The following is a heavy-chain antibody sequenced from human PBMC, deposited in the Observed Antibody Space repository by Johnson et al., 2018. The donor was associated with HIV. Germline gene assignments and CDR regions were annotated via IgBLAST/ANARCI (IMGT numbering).Heavy chain of an antibody. V-gene: IGHV3-64*01. D-gene: IGHD4-17*01. CDR1: GFTFSSYA. J-gene: IGHJ3*02. CDR2: ISSNGGST. Sequence: VQLVESGGGLVQPGGSLRLSCAASGFTFSSYAMHWVRQAPGKGLEYVSAISSNGGSTYYANSVKGRFTISRDNSKNTLYLQMGSLRAEDMAVYYCARPRTTVTQVDAFDIWGQGTMVIVSS. CDR3: ARPRTTVTQVDAFDI.